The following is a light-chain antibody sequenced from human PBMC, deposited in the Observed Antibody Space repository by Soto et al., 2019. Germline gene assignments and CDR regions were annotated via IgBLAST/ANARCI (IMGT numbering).Light chain of an antibody. CDR3: TSPTPGSLYV. J-gene: IGLJ1*01. V-gene: IGLV2-14*01. Sequence: QSVLTQPASVSGSPGQSITVSCTGTSSVVGGYNYVSWYQQYPGRVPKLLIYKVSNRPSGVSNRFSGSKSGNTASLTISGLQAEDEADYFCTSPTPGSLYVFGTGTKVTVL. CDR2: KVS. CDR1: SSVVGGYNY.